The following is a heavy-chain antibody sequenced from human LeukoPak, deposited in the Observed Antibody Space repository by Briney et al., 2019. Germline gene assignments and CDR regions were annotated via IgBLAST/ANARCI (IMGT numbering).Heavy chain of an antibody. CDR2: IYYSGTT. D-gene: IGHD5-24*01. Sequence: SETLSLTCTVSGGSISSGSYYWGWSRQPPGKGLEWIGPIYYSGTTHYNPSLKSRVTISVDTSKNQFSLKLSSVTAADTALYYCARDGYNFYWGQGTLVTVSS. CDR1: GGSISSGSYY. J-gene: IGHJ4*02. V-gene: IGHV4-39*07. CDR3: ARDGYNFY.